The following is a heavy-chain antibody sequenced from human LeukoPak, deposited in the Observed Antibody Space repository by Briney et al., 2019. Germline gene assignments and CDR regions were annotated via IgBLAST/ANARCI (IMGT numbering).Heavy chain of an antibody. V-gene: IGHV4-61*02. J-gene: IGHJ3*02. D-gene: IGHD3-22*01. Sequence: SQTLSLTCTVSGGSISSGSYYWGWIRQPARKGLEWIGRMYTSGSTNYNPSLKSRVTISVDTSKNQFSLKLSSVTAADTAVYYCARASHYYDSSGYYVDAFDIWGQGTMVTVSS. CDR1: GGSISSGSYY. CDR2: MYTSGST. CDR3: ARASHYYDSSGYYVDAFDI.